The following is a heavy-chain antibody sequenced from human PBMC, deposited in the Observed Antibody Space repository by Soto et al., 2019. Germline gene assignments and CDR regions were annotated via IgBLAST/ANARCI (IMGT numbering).Heavy chain of an antibody. CDR1: GGSISSSSYY. V-gene: IGHV4-39*01. J-gene: IGHJ4*02. D-gene: IGHD4-17*01. CDR3: ARQSSDGDYVYPFDY. Sequence: PSETLSLTCTVSGGSISSSSYYWGWIRQPPGKGLEWIGSIYYSGSTYYNPSLKSRVTISVDTSKNQFSLKLSFVTAADTAVYYCARQSSDGDYVYPFDYWGQGTLVTVSS. CDR2: IYYSGST.